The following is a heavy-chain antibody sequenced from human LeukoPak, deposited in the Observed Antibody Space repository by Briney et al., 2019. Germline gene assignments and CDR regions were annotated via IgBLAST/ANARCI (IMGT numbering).Heavy chain of an antibody. CDR2: IIPIFGTA. CDR1: GYSFTTYW. D-gene: IGHD1-20*01. J-gene: IGHJ6*02. V-gene: IGHV1-69*01. CDR3: ARGPRITGTSYYYYGMDV. Sequence: PGESLKISCKGSGYSFTTYWIGWVRQAPGQGLEWMGGIIPIFGTANYAQKFQGRVTITADESTSTAYMELSSLRSEDTAVYYCARGPRITGTSYYYYGMDVWGQGTTVTVSS.